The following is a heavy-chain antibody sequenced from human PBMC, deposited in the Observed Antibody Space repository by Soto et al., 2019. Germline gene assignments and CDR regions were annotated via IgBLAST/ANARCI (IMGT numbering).Heavy chain of an antibody. Sequence: ASVKVSCKASGYTFTSYGISWARQAPGQGLEWMGWISAYNGNTNYAQKLQGRVTMTTDTSTSTAYMELRSLRSDDTAVYYCARVRFSIAARQYYYYGMDVWGQGTTVTVSS. V-gene: IGHV1-18*04. J-gene: IGHJ6*02. CDR1: GYTFTSYG. D-gene: IGHD6-6*01. CDR3: ARVRFSIAARQYYYYGMDV. CDR2: ISAYNGNT.